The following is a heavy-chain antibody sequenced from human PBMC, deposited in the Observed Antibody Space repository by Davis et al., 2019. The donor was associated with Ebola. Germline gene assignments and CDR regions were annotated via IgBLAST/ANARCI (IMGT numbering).Heavy chain of an antibody. CDR1: GFTFSSYA. CDR3: AKDLGYCSSTSCRETYYYYYGMDV. J-gene: IGHJ6*02. V-gene: IGHV3-23*01. Sequence: GGSLRFSCAASGFTFSSYAMSWVRQAPGKGLEWVSAISGSGGSTYYADSVKGRFTISRDNSKNTLYLQMNSLRAEDTAVYYCAKDLGYCSSTSCRETYYYYYGMDVWGQGTTVTVSS. D-gene: IGHD2-2*01. CDR2: ISGSGGST.